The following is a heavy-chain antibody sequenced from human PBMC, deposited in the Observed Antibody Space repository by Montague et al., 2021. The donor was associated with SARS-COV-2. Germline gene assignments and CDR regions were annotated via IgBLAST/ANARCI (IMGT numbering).Heavy chain of an antibody. Sequence: SETLSLTCAVYGGSLSGYYWSWIRQPPGEGLEWIAEISHSGSTSYNPSLKSRVTISVDTSKNQFSLKLSSVTAADTAVYYCARGARQGYGFRLGSFDYWGQGTLVTVSS. CDR3: ARGARQGYGFRLGSFDY. J-gene: IGHJ4*02. CDR2: ISHSGST. V-gene: IGHV4-34*01. D-gene: IGHD3-10*01. CDR1: GGSLSGYY.